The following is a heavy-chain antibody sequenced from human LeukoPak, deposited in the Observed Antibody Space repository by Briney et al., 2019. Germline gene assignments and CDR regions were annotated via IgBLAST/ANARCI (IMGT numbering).Heavy chain of an antibody. CDR3: ARVSWFPGSSYYYMDV. J-gene: IGHJ6*03. Sequence: PSETLSLTCTVSGGSISSSSYYWGWIRQPPGKGLEWIGYIYYSGSTNYNPSLKSRVTISVDTSKTQFSLKLSSVTAADTAVYYCARVSWFPGSSYYYMDVWGKGTTVTVSS. CDR1: GGSISSSSYY. V-gene: IGHV4-61*05. CDR2: IYYSGST. D-gene: IGHD3-9*01.